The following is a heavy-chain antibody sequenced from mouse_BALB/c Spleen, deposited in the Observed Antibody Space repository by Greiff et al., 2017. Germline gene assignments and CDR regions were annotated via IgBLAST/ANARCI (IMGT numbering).Heavy chain of an antibody. CDR1: GFNIKDTY. Sequence: VQLKQSGAELVKPGASVKLSCTASGFNIKDTYMHWVKQRPEQGLEWIGRIDPANGNTKYDPKFQGKATITADTSSNTAYLQRSSLTSEDTAVYYCARYGSGYWYLDVWGAGTTVTVSS. CDR3: ARYGSGYWYLDV. D-gene: IGHD1-1*01. CDR2: IDPANGNT. J-gene: IGHJ1*01. V-gene: IGHV14-3*02.